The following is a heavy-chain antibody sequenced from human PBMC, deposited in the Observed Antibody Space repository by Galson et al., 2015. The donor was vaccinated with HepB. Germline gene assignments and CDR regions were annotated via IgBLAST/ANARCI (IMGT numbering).Heavy chain of an antibody. V-gene: IGHV3-23*01. CDR1: ACTFNIYA. Sequence: SLRLSSADPACTFNIYAMRWARQAQGKGLGWVSACCGSGGSTYFADSVKGRFTISRDNSKNTLYLQMNSLRAEDTAVYYCAKGTMIVVVIPFDYWGQGTLVTVSS. CDR2: CCGSGGST. D-gene: IGHD3-22*01. J-gene: IGHJ4*02. CDR3: AKGTMIVVVIPFDY.